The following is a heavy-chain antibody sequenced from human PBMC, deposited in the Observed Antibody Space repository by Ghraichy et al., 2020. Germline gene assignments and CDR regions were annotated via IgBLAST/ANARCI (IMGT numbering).Heavy chain of an antibody. J-gene: IGHJ4*02. CDR2: IYYSGST. V-gene: IGHV4-59*01. Sequence: SQTLSLTCTVSGGSISSYYWSWIRQPPGKGLEWIGYIYYSGSTNYNPSLKSRVTTSVDTSKNQFSLKLSSVTAADTAVYYCAGARFGELSGSWGQGTLVTVSS. D-gene: IGHD3-10*01. CDR3: AGARFGELSGS. CDR1: GGSISSYY.